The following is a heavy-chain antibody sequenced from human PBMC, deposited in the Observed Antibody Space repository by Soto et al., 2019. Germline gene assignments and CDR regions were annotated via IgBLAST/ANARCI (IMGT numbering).Heavy chain of an antibody. V-gene: IGHV3-23*01. D-gene: IGHD3-22*01. Sequence: GGSLRLSCAASGFTFSSYAMSWVRQAPGKGLEWVSAISGSGGSTYYADSVKGRFTISRDNSKNTLYLQMNSLRAEDTAVYYCAKSAGAGSRITMIVVVDYWGQGTLVTVSS. CDR1: GFTFSSYA. CDR2: ISGSGGST. CDR3: AKSAGAGSRITMIVVVDY. J-gene: IGHJ4*02.